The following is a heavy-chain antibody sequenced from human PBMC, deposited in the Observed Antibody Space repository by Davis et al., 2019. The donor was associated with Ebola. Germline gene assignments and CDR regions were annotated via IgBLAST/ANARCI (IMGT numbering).Heavy chain of an antibody. D-gene: IGHD2-2*02. CDR3: AKDAGYCSSTSCYKLGYFDY. CDR1: GFTFSSYS. CDR2: ISSSSSYI. Sequence: PGGSLRLSCAASGFTFSSYSMNWVRQAPGKGLEWVSSISSSSSYIYYADSVKGRFTISRDNAKNSLYLQMNSLRAEDTAVYYCAKDAGYCSSTSCYKLGYFDYWGQGTLVTVSS. V-gene: IGHV3-21*01. J-gene: IGHJ4*02.